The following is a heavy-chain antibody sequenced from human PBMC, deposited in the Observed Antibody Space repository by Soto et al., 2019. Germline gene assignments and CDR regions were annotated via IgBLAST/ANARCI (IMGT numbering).Heavy chain of an antibody. CDR1: GYSFTTYW. Sequence: GESLKISCKGSGYSFTTYWIGWVRQLPGQGLEWLGVMFPGDSDTRYSPSFQREVTMSADPSTNTAYLEWSSLKAADSAMYYCARVPDSSLGTMDVWGQGTTVTVSS. CDR3: ARVPDSSLGTMDV. V-gene: IGHV5-51*01. D-gene: IGHD6-19*01. J-gene: IGHJ6*02. CDR2: MFPGDSDT.